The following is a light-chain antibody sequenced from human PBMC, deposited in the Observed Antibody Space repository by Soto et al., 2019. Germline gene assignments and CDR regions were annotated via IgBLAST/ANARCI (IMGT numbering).Light chain of an antibody. V-gene: IGKV3-11*01. CDR1: QTVGSN. Sequence: IVLTQSPGTLSLSPGERATLSCRASQTVGSNLAWYQQKPGQAPRLLIYGASTRASDTPARLSGSGSGTEFTLTISSLEPEDFAVYYCQQRSKWPLTFCQGTRLEI. CDR3: QQRSKWPLT. CDR2: GAS. J-gene: IGKJ5*01.